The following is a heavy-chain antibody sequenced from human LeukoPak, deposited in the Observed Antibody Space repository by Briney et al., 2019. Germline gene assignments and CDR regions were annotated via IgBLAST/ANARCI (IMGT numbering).Heavy chain of an antibody. Sequence: TGGSLRLSCAASGFTVSSNYMSWVRQAPGKGLEWVSVIYSGGSTYYADSVKGRFTISRDNSKNTLYLQMNSLRAEDTAVYYCARDPPGERPGAADAFDIWGQGTMVTVSS. V-gene: IGHV3-53*01. D-gene: IGHD7-27*01. CDR1: GFTVSSNY. CDR2: IYSGGST. CDR3: ARDPPGERPGAADAFDI. J-gene: IGHJ3*02.